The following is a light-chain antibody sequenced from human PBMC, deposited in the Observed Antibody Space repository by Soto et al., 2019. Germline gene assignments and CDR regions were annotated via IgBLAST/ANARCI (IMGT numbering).Light chain of an antibody. CDR1: SSDVGGYNY. V-gene: IGLV2-14*03. CDR3: SSYTSSITLV. CDR2: DVS. J-gene: IGLJ2*01. Sequence: QSLLTQPASVSGSPGQSITISCTGTSSDVGGYNYVSWYQQHPCIALKLMIYDVSNRPSGVSNRFSGSKSGNSASLFFSGLQAEDESDYYCSSYTSSITLVFGGGTKVTVL.